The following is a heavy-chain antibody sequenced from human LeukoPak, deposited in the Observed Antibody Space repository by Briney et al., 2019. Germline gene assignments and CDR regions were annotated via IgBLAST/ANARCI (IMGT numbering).Heavy chain of an antibody. CDR3: ARRTKDYYMDV. Sequence: GSSVKVSCKASGGTFNSYTITWVRQAPGQGLEWMGGIIPIFGTANYAQKFQGRVTITADKSTSTAYMELRSLRSEDTAVYYCARRTKDYYMDVWGKGTTVTVSS. CDR2: IIPIFGTA. V-gene: IGHV1-69*06. D-gene: IGHD2-15*01. CDR1: GGTFNSYT. J-gene: IGHJ6*03.